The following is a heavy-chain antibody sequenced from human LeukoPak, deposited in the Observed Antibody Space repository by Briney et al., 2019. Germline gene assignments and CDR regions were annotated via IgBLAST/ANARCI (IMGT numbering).Heavy chain of an antibody. CDR1: GFTFSTYW. J-gene: IGHJ4*02. V-gene: IGHV3-74*01. D-gene: IGHD5-12*01. Sequence: GGSLRLPCAASGFTFSTYWMHWVRQAPGKGLVWVSHIKIDGSSTTYADSVKGRFTISRDNAKNTLYLQMNSLRAEDTAVYYCARDRGYTQDYWGQGTLVTVSS. CDR3: ARDRGYTQDY. CDR2: IKIDGSST.